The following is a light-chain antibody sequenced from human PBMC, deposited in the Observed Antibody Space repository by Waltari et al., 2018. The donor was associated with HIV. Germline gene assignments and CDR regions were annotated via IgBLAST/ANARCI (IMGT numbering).Light chain of an antibody. J-gene: IGLJ2*01. Sequence: SYVVTQTPSVSVAPGQPARITCPGDDLGSESVHCYQQKPGQAPVLVVYDDRDRPSGIPERFTGSNSRNTATLTITRVEAGDEADYYCQVWESGGDIVFFGGGTKLTVL. V-gene: IGLV3-21*02. CDR2: DDR. CDR1: DLGSES. CDR3: QVWESGGDIVF.